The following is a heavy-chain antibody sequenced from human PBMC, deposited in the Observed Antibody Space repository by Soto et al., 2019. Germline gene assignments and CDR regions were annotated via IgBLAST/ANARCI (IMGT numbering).Heavy chain of an antibody. CDR2: ISGSGGST. CDR1: GFTFSSYA. V-gene: IGHV3-23*01. CDR3: AKDNRGYCSSTSCPGDAFDI. Sequence: EVQLLESGGGLVQPGGSLRLSCAASGFTFSSYAMSWVRQAPGKGLEWVSAISGSGGSTYYADSVKGRFTISRDNSKNTLYQQMNSLRAEDTAVYYCAKDNRGYCSSTSCPGDAFDIWGQGTMVTVSS. J-gene: IGHJ3*02. D-gene: IGHD2-2*01.